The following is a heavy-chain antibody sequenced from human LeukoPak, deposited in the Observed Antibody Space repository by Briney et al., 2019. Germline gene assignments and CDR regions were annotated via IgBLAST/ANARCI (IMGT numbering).Heavy chain of an antibody. D-gene: IGHD3-9*01. CDR1: GFTFGDYA. V-gene: IGHV3-49*03. Sequence: GGSLRLSCTASGFTFGDYAMSWFRQAPGKGLEWVGFIRSKAYGGTTEYAASVKGRFTISRDDSKSIAYLQMNSLKTEDTAVYYCTRDFEALPRGMDVWGQGTTVTVSS. CDR2: IRSKAYGGTT. CDR3: TRDFEALPRGMDV. J-gene: IGHJ6*02.